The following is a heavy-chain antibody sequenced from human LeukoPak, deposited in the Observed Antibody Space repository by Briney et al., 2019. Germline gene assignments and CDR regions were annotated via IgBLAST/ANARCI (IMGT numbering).Heavy chain of an antibody. V-gene: IGHV3-21*01. J-gene: IGHJ3*02. CDR2: ISSSSSYI. D-gene: IGHD4-17*01. CDR3: ARTVTLEIRAFDI. CDR1: GFTFSSYS. Sequence: PGGSLRLSCAASGFTFSSYSMNWVRQAPGKGLEWVSSISSSSSYIYYADSVKGRFTISRDKAKNSLYLQMNSLRAEDTAVYYCARTVTLEIRAFDIWGQGTMVTVSS.